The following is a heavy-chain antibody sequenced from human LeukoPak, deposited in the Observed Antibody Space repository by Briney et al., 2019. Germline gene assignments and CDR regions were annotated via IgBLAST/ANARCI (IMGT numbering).Heavy chain of an antibody. V-gene: IGHV3-30*04. CDR3: VRDDVYDDNGLDV. CDR1: GIGFSDYV. Sequence: PGRSLRLSCAASGIGFSDYVMHWVRQAPGKGLEWVAVILNDGSKVWYTDSVKGRFTISRDNSRNTLYLQMNSLRDEDTAVYYCVRDDVYDDNGLDVWGRGTTVTVFS. CDR2: ILNDGSKV. J-gene: IGHJ3*01. D-gene: IGHD4/OR15-4a*01.